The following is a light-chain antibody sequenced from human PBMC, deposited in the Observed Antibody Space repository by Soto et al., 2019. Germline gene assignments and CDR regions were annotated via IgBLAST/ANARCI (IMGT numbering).Light chain of an antibody. CDR2: AAS. CDR1: QTIRNY. Sequence: IQMTQSPSTLSVSVGDRVTITCRASQTIRNYLNWYQQKPGKAPKLLIYAASSLQSGVPSRFSGRGSGTEFTLTISSLQPEDFATYYCLHDYDFPLTFGPGTKVDIK. J-gene: IGKJ1*01. CDR3: LHDYDFPLT. V-gene: IGKV1-6*01.